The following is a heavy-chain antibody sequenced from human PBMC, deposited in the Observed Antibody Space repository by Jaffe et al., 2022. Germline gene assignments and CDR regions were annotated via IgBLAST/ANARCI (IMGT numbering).Heavy chain of an antibody. Sequence: QVQLVQSGAEVKKPGASVKVSCKASGYTFTGYYMHWVRQAPGQGLEWMGRINPNSGGTNYAQKFQGRVTMTRDTSISTAYMELSRLRSDDTAVYYCARDFLTFPAKSPNYYDFWSGYYEVDAFDIWGQGTMVTVSS. V-gene: IGHV1-2*06. CDR3: ARDFLTFPAKSPNYYDFWSGYYEVDAFDI. D-gene: IGHD3-3*01. CDR1: GYTFTGYY. J-gene: IGHJ3*02. CDR2: INPNSGGT.